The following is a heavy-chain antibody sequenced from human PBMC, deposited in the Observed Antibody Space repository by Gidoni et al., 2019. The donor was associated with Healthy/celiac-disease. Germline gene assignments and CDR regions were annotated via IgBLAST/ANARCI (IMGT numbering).Heavy chain of an antibody. CDR2: ISWNSGSI. CDR3: AKQAGQWLVWEFDY. Sequence: EVQLVESGGGLVQPGRSLRLSCAASGFTFDDYAMHWVRQAPGKGLEWVSGISWNSGSIGYADSVKGRFTISRDNAKNSLYLQMNSLRAEDTALYYCAKQAGQWLVWEFDYWGQGTLVTVSS. D-gene: IGHD6-19*01. CDR1: GFTFDDYA. J-gene: IGHJ4*02. V-gene: IGHV3-9*01.